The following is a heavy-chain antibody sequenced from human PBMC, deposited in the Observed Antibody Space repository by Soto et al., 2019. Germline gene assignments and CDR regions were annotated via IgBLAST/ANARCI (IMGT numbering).Heavy chain of an antibody. D-gene: IGHD1-26*01. V-gene: IGHV5-10-1*01. J-gene: IGHJ6*01. CDR1: GYKYSNFW. CDR2: INPGDSYT. CDR3: ARLLGISLVGSWTSDELHHYHGMDV. Sequence: GESLKISCKGSGYKYSNFWIGWVRQMPGKGLEWLGRINPGDSYTNYRPSFQGHVTISVDKSTDTAYLQWSRLRASDTAIYYCARLLGISLVGSWTSDELHHYHGMDVWGQGTIVTAS.